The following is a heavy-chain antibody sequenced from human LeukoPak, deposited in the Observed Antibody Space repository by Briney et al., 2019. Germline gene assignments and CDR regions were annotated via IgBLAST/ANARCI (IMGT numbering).Heavy chain of an antibody. J-gene: IGHJ4*02. CDR2: ISSSGSTI. D-gene: IGHD3-22*01. CDR1: GFTFSSYE. CDR3: ARDSFPYYYDSSGYPNAFDY. V-gene: IGHV3-48*03. Sequence: GGSLRLPCAASGFTFSSYEMNWVRQAPGKGLEWVSYISSSGSTIYYADSVKGRFTISRDNAKNSLYLQMNSLRAEDKAVYYCARDSFPYYYDSSGYPNAFDYWGQGTLVTVSS.